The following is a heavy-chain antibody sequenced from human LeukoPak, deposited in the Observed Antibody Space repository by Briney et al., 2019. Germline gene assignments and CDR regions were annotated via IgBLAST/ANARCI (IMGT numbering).Heavy chain of an antibody. CDR3: ARAQCSGGSRYSVDWFDP. CDR2: INHSGST. J-gene: IGHJ5*02. CDR1: GGSFSGYY. V-gene: IGHV4-34*01. D-gene: IGHD2-15*01. Sequence: SETLSLTCAVYGGSFSGYYWNCIRQPPGKGLEWIGEINHSGSTNYNPSLKSRVTISVDTSKNQFSLKLSSVTAADTAVYYCARAQCSGGSRYSVDWFDPWGQGTLVTVSS.